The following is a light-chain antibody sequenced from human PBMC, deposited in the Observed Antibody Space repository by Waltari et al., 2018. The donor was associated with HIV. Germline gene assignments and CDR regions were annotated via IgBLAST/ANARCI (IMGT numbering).Light chain of an antibody. V-gene: IGLV1-40*01. CDR1: SPNLGVASD. Sequence: QSVLTPPTSVSGAPGQRVTISCTGSSPNLGVASDVQWYQHLPGTAPKLLIYINDNRPSGVPDRFAGSKSGTSASLAITGLQAEDEADYYCQSYDSSLSGHVFGSGTKVTVL. CDR2: IND. J-gene: IGLJ1*01. CDR3: QSYDSSLSGHV.